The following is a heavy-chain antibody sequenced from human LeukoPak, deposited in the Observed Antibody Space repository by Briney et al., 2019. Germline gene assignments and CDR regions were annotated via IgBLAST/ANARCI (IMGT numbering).Heavy chain of an antibody. CDR3: AKNNSPPEGKILQP. V-gene: IGHV4-61*02. D-gene: IGHD2/OR15-2a*01. J-gene: IGHJ1*01. CDR2: IFTSGST. CDR1: GGSIRTGSYY. Sequence: PSQTLSLTCTVSGGSIRTGSYYWSWIRQPAGKELQWIGRIFTSGSTNYNPSLKSRVTISVDTSKNQFSLKLSSVTAADTAVYYRAKNNSPPEGKILQPLGQGTLGNVSS.